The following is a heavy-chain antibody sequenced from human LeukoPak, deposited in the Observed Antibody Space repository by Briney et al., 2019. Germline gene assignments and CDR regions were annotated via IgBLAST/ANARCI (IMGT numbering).Heavy chain of an antibody. Sequence: PSETLSLTCTVSGGSISSSSYYWGWIRQPPGKGLEWIGSIHYSGSSFYNPSLKSRVTISVATSKNQFSLKLSSVTAADTAVYYCARLMVRGVIIYNDGFDIWGQGTMVTVSS. CDR2: IHYSGSS. V-gene: IGHV4-39*01. J-gene: IGHJ3*02. CDR3: ARLMVRGVIIYNDGFDI. D-gene: IGHD3-10*01. CDR1: GGSISSSSYY.